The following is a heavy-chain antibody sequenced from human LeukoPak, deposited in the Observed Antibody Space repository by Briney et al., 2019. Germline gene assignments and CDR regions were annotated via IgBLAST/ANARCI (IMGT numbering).Heavy chain of an antibody. CDR3: AKDLGYDSSGYYSVGFDY. Sequence: GGSLRLSCAASGFTFSSYAMNWVRQAPGKGLEWVSAISGSGGSTYYADSVKGRFTTSRDNSKNTLYLQMNSLRAEDTAVYYCAKDLGYDSSGYYSVGFDYWGQGTLVTVSS. D-gene: IGHD3-22*01. CDR1: GFTFSSYA. V-gene: IGHV3-23*01. CDR2: ISGSGGST. J-gene: IGHJ4*02.